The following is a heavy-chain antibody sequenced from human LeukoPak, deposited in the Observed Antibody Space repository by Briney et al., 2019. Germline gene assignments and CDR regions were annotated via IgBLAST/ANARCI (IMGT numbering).Heavy chain of an antibody. J-gene: IGHJ4*02. CDR2: IYYSGST. CDR1: GGSISSSSYY. V-gene: IGHV4-39*07. Sequence: SETLSLTCTVSGGSISSSSYYWGWIRQPPGKGLEWIGSIYYSGSTYYNPSLKSRVTISVDTSKNQFSLKLSSVTAADTAVYYCARVAVTETAKGLAGKWFDYWGQGTLVTVSS. D-gene: IGHD2-21*02. CDR3: ARVAVTETAKGLAGKWFDY.